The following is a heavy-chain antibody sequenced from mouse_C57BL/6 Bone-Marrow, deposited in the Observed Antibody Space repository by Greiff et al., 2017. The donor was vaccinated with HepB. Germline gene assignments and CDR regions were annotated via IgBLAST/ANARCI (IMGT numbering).Heavy chain of an antibody. Sequence: LEESGAELARPGASVKLSCKASGYTFTSYGISWVKQRTGQGLEWIGEIYPRSGNTYYNEKFKGKATLTADKSSSTAYMELRSLTSEDSAVYFCARYTTVVPYAMDYWGQGTSVTVSS. D-gene: IGHD1-1*01. V-gene: IGHV1-81*01. CDR3: ARYTTVVPYAMDY. CDR2: IYPRSGNT. CDR1: GYTFTSYG. J-gene: IGHJ4*01.